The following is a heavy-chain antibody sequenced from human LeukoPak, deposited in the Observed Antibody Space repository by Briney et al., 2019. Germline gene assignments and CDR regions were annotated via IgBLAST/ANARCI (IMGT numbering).Heavy chain of an antibody. D-gene: IGHD3-10*01. CDR3: ARGNRGYGASEI. CDR2: IEQGGTDK. J-gene: IGHJ3*02. Sequence: GGSLRLSCGGSGFTFSRYWMNWVRQSPGKGQEWVASIEQGGTDKCYVASVKGRFTASRDKARDSLSLQMNSLRAEDTAVYYCARGNRGYGASEIWGQGTMVTVSS. CDR1: GFTFSRYW. V-gene: IGHV3-7*05.